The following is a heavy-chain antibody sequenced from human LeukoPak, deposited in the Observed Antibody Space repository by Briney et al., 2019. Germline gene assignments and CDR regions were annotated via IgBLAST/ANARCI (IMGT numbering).Heavy chain of an antibody. Sequence: GGSLRLSCAASGFTFSSYGMHWVRQAPGKGLEWVALIWYDGSNAYYSDSVKGRFTISRDNSKNTLYLQMNSLRAEDTAVYYCAKATLSAIQRGNYFDYWGQGTLVTVSS. CDR1: GFTFSSYG. CDR3: AKATLSAIQRGNYFDY. V-gene: IGHV3-33*06. J-gene: IGHJ4*02. D-gene: IGHD2-21*01. CDR2: IWYDGSNA.